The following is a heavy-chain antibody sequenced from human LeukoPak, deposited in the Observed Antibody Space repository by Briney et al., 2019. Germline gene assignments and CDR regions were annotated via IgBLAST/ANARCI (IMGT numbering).Heavy chain of an antibody. CDR1: GYTFTGYY. J-gene: IGHJ4*02. CDR3: ARLLVRRGWYYFDY. D-gene: IGHD6-19*01. Sequence: ASVKVSCKASGYTFTGYYMHWVRQAPGQGLEWMGRINPNSGGTNYAQKFQGRVTMTRDTSISTAYMELSRLRSDDTAVYYCARLLVRRGWYYFDYWGPGTLVTVSS. V-gene: IGHV1-2*06. CDR2: INPNSGGT.